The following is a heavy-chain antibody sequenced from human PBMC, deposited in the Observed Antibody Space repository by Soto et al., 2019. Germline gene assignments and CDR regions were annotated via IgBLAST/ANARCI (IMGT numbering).Heavy chain of an antibody. J-gene: IGHJ4*02. D-gene: IGHD3-16*01. CDR2: VFYGGT. Sequence: PSETLSLTCSASGRSRSSNYWSWIRQSPDKGLEWLGYVFYGGTDYNPSLGGRVSMSVETSKSQFSLKVTSVTVADTAVYYCASYRGALYFESWGPGILVTVSS. CDR3: ASYRGALYFES. V-gene: IGHV4-59*01. CDR1: GRSRSSNY.